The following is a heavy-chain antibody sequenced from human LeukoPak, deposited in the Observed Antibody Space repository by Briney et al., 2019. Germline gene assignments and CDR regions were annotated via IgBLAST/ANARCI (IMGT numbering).Heavy chain of an antibody. Sequence: ASVKVSCKASGGTFSSYANSWVRQAPGQGLEWMGGIIPIFGTANYAQKFQGRVTITADESTSTAYMELSSLRSEDTAVYYCASSAIYGDYVRFDYWGQGTLVTVSS. V-gene: IGHV1-69*13. D-gene: IGHD4-17*01. J-gene: IGHJ4*02. CDR1: GGTFSSYA. CDR3: ASSAIYGDYVRFDY. CDR2: IIPIFGTA.